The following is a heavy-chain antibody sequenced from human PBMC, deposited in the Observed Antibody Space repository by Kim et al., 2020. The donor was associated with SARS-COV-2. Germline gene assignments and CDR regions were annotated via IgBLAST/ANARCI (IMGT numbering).Heavy chain of an antibody. V-gene: IGHV4-39*01. CDR3: GRRGGATPDFVL. Sequence: SETLSLTCTVSGGSISSSGHYWGWIRQSPGKGLEWIGSVYYTGRTFYSPSLESRLTISINTSKNQFSLRLRSVTAADTAIYYCGRRGGATPDFVLWSQATLVTVSS. CDR1: GGSISSSGHY. CDR2: VYYTGRT. D-gene: IGHD3-16*01. J-gene: IGHJ4*02.